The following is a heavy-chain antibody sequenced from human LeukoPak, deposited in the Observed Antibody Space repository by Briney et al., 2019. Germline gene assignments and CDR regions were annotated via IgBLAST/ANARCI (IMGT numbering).Heavy chain of an antibody. CDR3: ARSLPATVGNWLDP. Sequence: SQTLSLTCAISGDSVSRNWIRQSPSRGLEWLGRTYYRSNWYNNYTVSVKSRITINPDTSKNQFSLQLTSVTPEDTAVYYCARSLPATVGNWLDPWGQGTLVIVSS. D-gene: IGHD2-2*01. CDR1: GDSVSR. CDR2: TYYRSNWYN. V-gene: IGHV6-1*01. J-gene: IGHJ5*02.